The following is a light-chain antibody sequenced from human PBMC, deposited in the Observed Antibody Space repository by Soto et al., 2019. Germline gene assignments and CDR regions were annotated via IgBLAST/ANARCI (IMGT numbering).Light chain of an antibody. CDR3: QQYGSSGT. CDR1: QSVGSS. J-gene: IGKJ1*01. V-gene: IGKV3-20*01. Sequence: EIVLTQSPATLSLSPGERATLSCRASQSVGSSLAWYQQKPGQAPRLLIYAAASRATGIPDRFSGSGSGTDFTLTISRLEPEDFAVYYCQQYGSSGTFGQGTKVDI. CDR2: AAA.